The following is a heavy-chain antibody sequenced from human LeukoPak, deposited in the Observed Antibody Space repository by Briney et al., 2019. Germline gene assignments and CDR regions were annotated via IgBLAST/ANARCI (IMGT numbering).Heavy chain of an antibody. J-gene: IGHJ6*03. V-gene: IGHV3-21*01. CDR1: GFTFSRYS. CDR3: ARDSIMIFGLDWSYYYYMDV. Sequence: PGGSLRLSCAASGFTFSRYSMNWVRQAPGKGLEWVSSISSSSSYIYYADSVKGRFTISRDNAKNSLYLQMNSLRAEDTAVYYCARDSIMIFGLDWSYYYYMDVWGKGTTVTVSS. D-gene: IGHD3/OR15-3a*01. CDR2: ISSSSSYI.